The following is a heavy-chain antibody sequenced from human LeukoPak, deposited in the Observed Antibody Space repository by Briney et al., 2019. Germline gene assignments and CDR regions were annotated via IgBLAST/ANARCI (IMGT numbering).Heavy chain of an antibody. CDR3: ARQAKGIMVRGVIEELDP. CDR2: IYYSGST. J-gene: IGHJ5*02. D-gene: IGHD3-10*01. Sequence: KPSETLSLTCTVSGGSISTSSYYWGWIRQPPGKGLEWIGSIYYSGSTYYNPSLKSRITISVDTSKNQFSLKLSSVTAADTAVYYCARQAKGIMVRGVIEELDPWGQGTLVTVSS. CDR1: GGSISTSSYY. V-gene: IGHV4-39*01.